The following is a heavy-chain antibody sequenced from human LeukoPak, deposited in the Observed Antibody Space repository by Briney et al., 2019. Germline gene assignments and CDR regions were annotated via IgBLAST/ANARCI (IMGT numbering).Heavy chain of an antibody. D-gene: IGHD2-2*01. J-gene: IGHJ3*01. CDR2: VSSSSTSI. V-gene: IGHV3-21*01. CDR1: GFSFSIYS. Sequence: GGSLRLSCAASGFSFSIYSMNWVRQAPGKGLEWVSSVSSSSTSIYYADSLKGRFTISRDNAKNSLFLQVNSLRDEDTAVYYCARGPPCSSTSCYVTGAFDFWGQGTMVTVSS. CDR3: ARGPPCSSTSCYVTGAFDF.